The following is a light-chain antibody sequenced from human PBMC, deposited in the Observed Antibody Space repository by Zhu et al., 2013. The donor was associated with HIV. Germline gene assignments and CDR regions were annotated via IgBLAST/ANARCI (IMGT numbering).Light chain of an antibody. V-gene: IGKV3-20*01. Sequence: EIVLTQSPATLSLSPGERATLSCRASQSVSSYLAWYQQKPGQAPRLLIYGASTRATGIPDRFSGSGSGTDFTLTITRLEPEDFAVYYCQQYGNSPLTFGGGTTVEIK. CDR3: QQYGNSPLT. J-gene: IGKJ4*01. CDR1: QSVSSY. CDR2: GAS.